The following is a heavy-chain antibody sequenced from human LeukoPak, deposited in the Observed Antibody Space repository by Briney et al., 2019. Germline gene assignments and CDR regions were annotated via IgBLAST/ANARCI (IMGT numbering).Heavy chain of an antibody. CDR2: IYYSGST. V-gene: IGHV4-30-4*01. D-gene: IGHD3-10*01. CDR3: ARGPSYGSGEVDY. J-gene: IGHJ4*02. Sequence: SETLSLTCTVSGGSISSGDYYWSWIRQPPGKGLEWIGYIYYSGSTYYNPSLKSRVTISVDTSKNQFSLKLSSVTAADTAVYYCARGPSYGSGEVDYWGQGTLVTVSS. CDR1: GGSISSGDYY.